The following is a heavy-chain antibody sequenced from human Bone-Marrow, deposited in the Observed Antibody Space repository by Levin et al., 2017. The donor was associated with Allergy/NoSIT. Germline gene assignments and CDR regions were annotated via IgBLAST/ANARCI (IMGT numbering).Heavy chain of an antibody. D-gene: IGHD5-12*01. V-gene: IGHV3-64*02. Sequence: GGSLRLSCAASGFRFSGYSMHWVRQAPGKGLEYVATINDRGGNAYYGDSVKGRFTVSRDDSTNAVFLQMSSLRGDDTGIYFCARGLGGSGFDVSDRWGQGTLVTVSS. J-gene: IGHJ4*02. CDR3: ARGLGGSGFDVSDR. CDR1: GFRFSGYS. CDR2: INDRGGNA.